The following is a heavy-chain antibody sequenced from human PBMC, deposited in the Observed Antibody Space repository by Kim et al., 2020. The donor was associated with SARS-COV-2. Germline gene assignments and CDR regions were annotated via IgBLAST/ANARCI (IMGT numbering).Heavy chain of an antibody. CDR3: ARVLRYFDWFENGMDV. V-gene: IGHV3-74*01. D-gene: IGHD3-9*01. J-gene: IGHJ6*02. Sequence: SGKGRFTISRDNAKNTLYLQMNSLRAEDTAVYYCARVLRYFDWFENGMDVWGQGTTVTVSS.